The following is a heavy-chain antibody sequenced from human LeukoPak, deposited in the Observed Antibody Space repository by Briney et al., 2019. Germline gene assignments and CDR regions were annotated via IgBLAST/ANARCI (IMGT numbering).Heavy chain of an antibody. V-gene: IGHV4-34*01. CDR3: ARALTGTTSPVYNWFDP. Sequence: SETLSLTCAVYGGSFSGYYWSWIRQPPGKGLEWIGEINHSGSTNYNPSLKSRVTISVDTSKNQFSLKLSSVTAADTAVYYCARALTGTTSPVYNWFDPWGQGTLVTVSS. CDR2: INHSGST. CDR1: GGSFSGYY. D-gene: IGHD1-20*01. J-gene: IGHJ5*02.